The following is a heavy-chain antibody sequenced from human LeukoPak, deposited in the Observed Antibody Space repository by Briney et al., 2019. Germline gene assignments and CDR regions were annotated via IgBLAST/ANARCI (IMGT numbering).Heavy chain of an antibody. CDR1: GFTFSNYW. D-gene: IGHD4/OR15-4a*01. Sequence: GGSLRLSCAASGFTFSNYWMSWVRQTPGNGLEWVATMEQDGSEKYYVDSVKGRFTISRDNAKKSLFLQMNSLRADDTAVYYCARPSVLGPNTDYWGQGTLVTVSS. CDR3: ARPSVLGPNTDY. V-gene: IGHV3-7*01. CDR2: MEQDGSEK. J-gene: IGHJ4*02.